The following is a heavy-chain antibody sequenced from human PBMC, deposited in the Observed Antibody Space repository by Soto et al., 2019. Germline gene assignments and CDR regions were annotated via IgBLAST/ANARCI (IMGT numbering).Heavy chain of an antibody. CDR2: IYYPGSA. CDR3: ARXXXLNTYYNADCMDV. V-gene: IGHV4-30-4*01. J-gene: IGHJ6*02. Sequence: QEQLQESGPGLVKPSQTLSLTCTVSGGSISSDDYYWSWIRQPPGKGLESNGDIYYPGSAYSTPAPQYAVSTSIGESRNQFSLXXXXXXXXXTXXYFCARXXXLNTYYNADCMDVWGQGGTVTVSS. CDR1: GGSISSDDYY.